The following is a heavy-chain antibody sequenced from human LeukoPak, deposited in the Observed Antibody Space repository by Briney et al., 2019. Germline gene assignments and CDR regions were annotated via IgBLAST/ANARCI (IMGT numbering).Heavy chain of an antibody. D-gene: IGHD3-10*01. CDR1: GGSFSGYY. J-gene: IGHJ6*03. V-gene: IGHV4-34*01. CDR2: IYHSGNT. Sequence: SETLSLTCAVYGGSFSGYYWSWIRQPPGKGLEWIGEIYHSGNTNYNPSLKSRITMSVDTSRNHFSLTLTSMTAADTAVYYCARVRNYYASGIYYYYYMDVWGKGTTVTISS. CDR3: ARVRNYYASGIYYYYYMDV.